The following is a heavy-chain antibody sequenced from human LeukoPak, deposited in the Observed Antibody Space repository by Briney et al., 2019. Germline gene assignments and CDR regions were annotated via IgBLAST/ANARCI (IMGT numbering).Heavy chain of an antibody. V-gene: IGHV4-38-2*02. D-gene: IGHD2-15*01. CDR2: IYHSGST. CDR3: ARDWRIGGMDV. CDR1: GYSISSGYH. Sequence: PSETLSLTCTVSGYSISSGYHWGWIRPPPGKGLEWIGIIYHSGSTYYNPSLKSRVTISVDTSKNQFSLKLSSVTAADTAVYYCARDWRIGGMDVWGKGTTVTISS. J-gene: IGHJ6*03.